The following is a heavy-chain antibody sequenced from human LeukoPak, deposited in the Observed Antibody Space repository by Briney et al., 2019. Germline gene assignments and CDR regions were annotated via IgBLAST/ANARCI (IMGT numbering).Heavy chain of an antibody. CDR3: ARGRIAKIVVVHSFSYGMDV. CDR1: GGSFTDYF. CDR2: INDYTGDS. Sequence: SETLSLTCTVFGGSFTDYFWTWLRHSPGKGLEWIGEINDYTGDSKYNPSLNSRVSISLEKSKNQLSLELRSVTAADTAVYYCARGRIAKIVVVHSFSYGMDVWGQGTTVTVSS. V-gene: IGHV4-34*01. D-gene: IGHD3-22*01. J-gene: IGHJ6*02.